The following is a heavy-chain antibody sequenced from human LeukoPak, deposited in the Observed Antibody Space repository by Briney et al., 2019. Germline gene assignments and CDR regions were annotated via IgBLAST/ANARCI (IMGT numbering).Heavy chain of an antibody. CDR3: ARDWPYCSSTSCRLPYYFDY. CDR1: GGTFSSYA. J-gene: IGHJ4*02. V-gene: IGHV1-69*04. CDR2: IIPILGIA. D-gene: IGHD2-2*01. Sequence: ASVKVSCTASGGTFSSYAISGVRQAPGQGHEWVGRIIPILGIANYAQKFQGRVTITADKSTSTAYMELSNLRSEDTAVYSCARDWPYCSSTSCRLPYYFDYWGQGTLVTVSS.